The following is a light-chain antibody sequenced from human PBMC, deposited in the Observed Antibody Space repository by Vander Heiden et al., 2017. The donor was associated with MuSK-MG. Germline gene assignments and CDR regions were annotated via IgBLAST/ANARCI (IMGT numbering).Light chain of an antibody. CDR1: QSISSY. CDR3: QRSYSTPLT. J-gene: IGKJ4*01. Sequence: DIQMTQSPSSLPASVGDRVTITCRASQSISSYLNWYQQKPVKAPKLLIYAASSLQSPVPSRFSGTGSGTDFTLTISRLQPEDFATYYCQRSYSTPLTFGAGTKVEI. V-gene: IGKV1-39*01. CDR2: AAS.